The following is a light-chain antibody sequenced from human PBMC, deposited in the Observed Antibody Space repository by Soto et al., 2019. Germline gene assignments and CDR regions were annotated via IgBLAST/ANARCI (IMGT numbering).Light chain of an antibody. J-gene: IGKJ2*01. CDR3: QQYNHWPYT. CDR2: GAS. V-gene: IGKV3-15*01. CDR1: QSVSSN. Sequence: EIVMTQSPATLSVSPGERATLSCRASQSVSSNLAWYQQKPGQAPRLLIYGASTRATGIPARFSGSGSGTEFTLTISSLQSHYFAVPFCQQYNHWPYTFGQGTKLEIK.